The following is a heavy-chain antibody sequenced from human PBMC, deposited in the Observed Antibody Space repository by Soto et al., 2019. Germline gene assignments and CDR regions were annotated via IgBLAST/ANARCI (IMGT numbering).Heavy chain of an antibody. D-gene: IGHD2-2*01. V-gene: IGHV1-69*13. CDR2: IIPIFGTA. Sequence: GPPVKVSCKASGGTFSSYAISWVRQAPGQGLEWMGGIIPIFGTANYAQKFQGRVTITADESTSTAYMELSSLRSEDTAVYYCARGACSSTSCRDQFDYWGQGTLVTVSS. CDR3: ARGACSSTSCRDQFDY. CDR1: GGTFSSYA. J-gene: IGHJ4*02.